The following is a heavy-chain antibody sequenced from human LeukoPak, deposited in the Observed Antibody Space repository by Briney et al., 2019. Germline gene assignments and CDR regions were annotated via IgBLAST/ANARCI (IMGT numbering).Heavy chain of an antibody. CDR1: GFTFSSYW. V-gene: IGHV3-7*04. J-gene: IGHJ4*02. D-gene: IGHD5-12*01. Sequence: GGSLRLSCAASGFTFSSYWMSWVRQAPGKGLEWVGNIKEDGSEKDYVDFVKGRFTISRDNAKNSLYLQMNSLRAEDTAVYYCARDLPGYSGYDYDYWGQGTLVTVSS. CDR3: ARDLPGYSGYDYDY. CDR2: IKEDGSEK.